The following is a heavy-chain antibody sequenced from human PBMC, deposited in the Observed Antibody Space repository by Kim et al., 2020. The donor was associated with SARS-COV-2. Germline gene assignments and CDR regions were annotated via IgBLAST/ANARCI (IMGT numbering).Heavy chain of an antibody. V-gene: IGHV4-31*03. J-gene: IGHJ6*02. CDR2: IYYSGST. CDR1: GGSISSGGYY. Sequence: SETLSLTCTVSGGSISSGGYYWSWIRQLPGKGLEWIGYIYYSGSTYYNPSLKSRVTISVDTSKNQFSLKLSSVTAADTAVYYCARGAEISSSWYGGLYYYGMDVWGQGTTVTVSS. CDR3: ARGAEISSSWYGGLYYYGMDV. D-gene: IGHD6-13*01.